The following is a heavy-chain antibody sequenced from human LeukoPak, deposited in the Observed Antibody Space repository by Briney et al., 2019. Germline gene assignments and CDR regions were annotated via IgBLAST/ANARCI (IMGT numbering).Heavy chain of an antibody. CDR1: GFSFSAYE. CDR3: VRDLGTGTTYTNRFDS. D-gene: IGHD1-7*01. J-gene: IGHJ5*01. V-gene: IGHV3-13*01. Sequence: PGGSLRLSCAASGFSFSAYEMRWVRQGPGKVLEWVSAIAPSGRTYYIESVKGRFTISRENAKNSVFLQMNSLRAGDTAVYYCVRDLGTGTTYTNRFDSWGQGALVTASS. CDR2: IAPSGRT.